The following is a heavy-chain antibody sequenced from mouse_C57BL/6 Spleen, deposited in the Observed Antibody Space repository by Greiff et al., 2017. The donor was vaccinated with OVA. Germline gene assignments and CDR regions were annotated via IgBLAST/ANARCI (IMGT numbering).Heavy chain of an antibody. CDR1: GYTFTSYW. CDR2: IDPSDSYT. Sequence: QVQLQQPGAELVMPGASVKLSCKASGYTFTSYWMHWVKQRPGQGLEWIGEIDPSDSYTNYNQKFKGKSTLTVDKSSSTAYMQLSSLTSEDSAVYYCAKGYDVYYFDYWGQGTTLTVSS. V-gene: IGHV1-69*01. J-gene: IGHJ2*01. CDR3: AKGYDVYYFDY. D-gene: IGHD2-3*01.